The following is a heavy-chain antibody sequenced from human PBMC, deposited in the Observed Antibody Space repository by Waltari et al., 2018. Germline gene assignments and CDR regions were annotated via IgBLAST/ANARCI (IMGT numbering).Heavy chain of an antibody. V-gene: IGHV3-53*02. CDR3: ARLYSSSLWYFDY. Sequence: EVQLVETGGGLIHPGGSLRLSCAASGFTVCRNALRRVGQAPGKGLEWVSVIYSGGSTYYADSVKGRFTISRDNSKNTLYLQMNSLRAQDTAVYYCARLYSSSLWYFDYWGQGTLVTVSS. CDR2: IYSGGST. J-gene: IGHJ4*02. D-gene: IGHD6-6*01. CDR1: GFTVCRNA.